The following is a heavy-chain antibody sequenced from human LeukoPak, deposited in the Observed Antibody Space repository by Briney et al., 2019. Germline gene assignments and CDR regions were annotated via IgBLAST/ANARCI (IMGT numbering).Heavy chain of an antibody. CDR1: GFTFSSYA. D-gene: IGHD3-10*01. Sequence: GGSLRLSCAASGFTFSSYAMSWVRQAPGKGLEWVGRIKSKTDGGTTDYAAPVKGRFTISRDDSKNTLYLQMNSLRAEDTAVYYCAREGYGSGSYYKDYWGQGTLVTVSS. J-gene: IGHJ4*02. V-gene: IGHV3-15*01. CDR3: AREGYGSGSYYKDY. CDR2: IKSKTDGGTT.